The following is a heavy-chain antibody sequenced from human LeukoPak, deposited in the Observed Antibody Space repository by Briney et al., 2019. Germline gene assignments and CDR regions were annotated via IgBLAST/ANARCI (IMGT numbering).Heavy chain of an antibody. CDR1: GGSISSYY. J-gene: IGHJ4*02. CDR2: IYYSGST. D-gene: IGHD6-13*01. V-gene: IGHV4-59*01. CDR3: ARERYSSSWSFSFDY. Sequence: PSETLSPTCTVSGGSISSYYWSWIRQPPGKGLEWIGYIYYSGSTNYNPSLKSRVTISVDTSKNQFSLKLSSVTAADTAVYYCARERYSSSWSFSFDYWGQGTLVTVSS.